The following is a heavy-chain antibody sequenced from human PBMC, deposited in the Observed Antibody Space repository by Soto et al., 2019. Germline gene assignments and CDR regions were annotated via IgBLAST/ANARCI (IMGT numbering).Heavy chain of an antibody. V-gene: IGHV3-53*01. CDR3: ARESLQFYDSDGIHAR. J-gene: IGHJ4*02. CDR2: IYSGGST. CDR1: GFTVSSNY. Sequence: PVGSLRLSCAASGFTVSSNYMSWVRQAPGKGLEWVSVIYSGGSTYYADSVKGRFTISRDNGNKLLFLQMNSLTDEDTAVYYCARESLQFYDSDGIHARWGQGNLVTVSS. D-gene: IGHD3-22*01.